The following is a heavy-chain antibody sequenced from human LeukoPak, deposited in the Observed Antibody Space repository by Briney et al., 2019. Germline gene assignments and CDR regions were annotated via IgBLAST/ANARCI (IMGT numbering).Heavy chain of an antibody. CDR1: GYTFTTYN. CDR3: ARPFNWNDYFDY. D-gene: IGHD1-1*01. CDR2: ISAYSGNT. Sequence: ASVNVSCKASGYTFTTYNINWVRQAPGQGLEWMGWISAYSGNTNYAQKVQGRVTMTTDTATSTAYMELRSLTSDDTAVYYCARPFNWNDYFDYWGQGTLVTVSS. J-gene: IGHJ4*02. V-gene: IGHV1-18*01.